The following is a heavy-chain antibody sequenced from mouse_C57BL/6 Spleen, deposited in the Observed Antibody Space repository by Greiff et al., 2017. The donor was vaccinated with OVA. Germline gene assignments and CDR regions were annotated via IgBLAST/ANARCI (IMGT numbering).Heavy chain of an antibody. V-gene: IGHV1-69*01. J-gene: IGHJ2*01. D-gene: IGHD1-1*01. CDR2: IDPSDSYT. CDR1: GYTFTSYW. CDR3: ARITTEVYYFDY. Sequence: QVQLQQPGAELVMPGASVKLSCKASGYTFTSYWMHWVKQRPGQGLEWIGEIDPSDSYTNYNQKFKGKSTLTVDKSSSTAYMKLSSLTSEDSAVYYCARITTEVYYFDYWGQGTTLTVSS.